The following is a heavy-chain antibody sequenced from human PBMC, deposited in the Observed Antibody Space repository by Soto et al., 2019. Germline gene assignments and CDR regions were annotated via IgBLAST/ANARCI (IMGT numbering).Heavy chain of an antibody. CDR3: AKGSMPQRDGDTLFDD. V-gene: IGHV3-23*01. J-gene: IGHJ4*02. Sequence: QLLESGGGLVQPGGSLRLSCEASGFSFSSYALSWVRQAPGKGLEWVSTFSAGGRAYYADSVKGRYTIAKDTSKNTLRLQSSSMRAEDTAVYDCAKGSMPQRDGDTLFDDWGQGTRVTVSS. CDR1: GFSFSSYA. CDR2: FSAGGRA. D-gene: IGHD4-17*01.